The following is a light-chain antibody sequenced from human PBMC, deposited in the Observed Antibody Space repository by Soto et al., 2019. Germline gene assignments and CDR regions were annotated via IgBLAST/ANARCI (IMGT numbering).Light chain of an antibody. CDR1: SSDVGGYNY. V-gene: IGLV2-14*01. CDR3: SSYTSSSTRL. CDR2: DVS. J-gene: IGLJ3*02. Sequence: QSVLTQPASVSGSPGQSITISCTGTSSDVGGYNYVSWYQQYPGKAPKVMIFDVSNRPSGVSDRFSGFKSGNTAFLTISGLQAEDEADYYCSSYTSSSTRLFGGGTKLTVL.